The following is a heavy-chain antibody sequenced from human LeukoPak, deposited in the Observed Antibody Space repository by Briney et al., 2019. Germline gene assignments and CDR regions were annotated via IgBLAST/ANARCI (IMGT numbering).Heavy chain of an antibody. CDR2: VSSGSSTI. J-gene: IGHJ5*01. D-gene: IGHD2-21*02. V-gene: IGHV3-11*04. Sequence: GGSLRLSCAASGFTFSDYYMSWIRQAPGKGLEWASYVSSGSSTIYYADSVKGRFTVSRDNGKRSLYLHMNSLRAEDTAMYYCAGGESSYCSGGCYFVSWGQGTLVTISS. CDR3: AGGESSYCSGGCYFVS. CDR1: GFTFSDYY.